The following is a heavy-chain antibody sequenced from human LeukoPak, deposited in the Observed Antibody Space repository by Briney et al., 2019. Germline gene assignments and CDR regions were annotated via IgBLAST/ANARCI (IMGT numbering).Heavy chain of an antibody. CDR3: ARDSRYIVVVPSTLPPNYFFDY. Sequence: QTGRSLRLSCAASGFTFSSYAMHWVRQAPGKRLEWVAVISYDGSNKYYADSVKGRFTISRDNSKKTLYLQMNSLRAEDTAVYYCARDSRYIVVVPSTLPPNYFFDYWGQGTLVTVSS. J-gene: IGHJ4*02. CDR1: GFTFSSYA. CDR2: ISYDGSNK. D-gene: IGHD2-15*01. V-gene: IGHV3-30-3*01.